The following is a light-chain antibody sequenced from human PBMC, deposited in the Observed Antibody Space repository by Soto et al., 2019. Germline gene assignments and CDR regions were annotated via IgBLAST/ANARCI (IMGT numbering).Light chain of an antibody. CDR1: QSINSD. CDR3: QQYNDWLALS. V-gene: IGKV3-15*01. CDR2: GAS. Sequence: EIVMTQSPATLSVSPGERATLSCRASQSINSDLAWYVQKPGQAPRLLIYGASTRATGVPARFSGSGSVTEFTLTISSLQPEDFAVYYCQQYNDWLALSFGGGTKVEIK. J-gene: IGKJ4*01.